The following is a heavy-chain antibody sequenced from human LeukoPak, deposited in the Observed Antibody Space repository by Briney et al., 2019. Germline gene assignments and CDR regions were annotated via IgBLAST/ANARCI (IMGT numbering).Heavy chain of an antibody. Sequence: GGSLRLSCAASGFTFSSYGMHWVRQAPGKGLEWVAVISYDGSNKYYADSVKGRFTISRDNSKNTLYLQMNSLRAEDTAVYYCAKDRYSYGYRMADYWGQGTLVTVSS. V-gene: IGHV3-30*18. CDR3: AKDRYSYGYRMADY. CDR2: ISYDGSNK. D-gene: IGHD5-18*01. J-gene: IGHJ4*02. CDR1: GFTFSSYG.